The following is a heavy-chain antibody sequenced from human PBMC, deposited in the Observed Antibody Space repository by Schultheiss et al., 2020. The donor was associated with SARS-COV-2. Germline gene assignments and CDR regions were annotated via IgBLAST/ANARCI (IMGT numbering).Heavy chain of an antibody. CDR2: ISGSGGST. Sequence: GGSLRLSCAASGFTFSSYSMYWVRQAPGKGLEWVSGISGSGGSTYYADSVKGRFTISRDNSKNTLYLQMNSLRAEDTAVYYCARDITGTYVPHYSGMDVWGQGTTVTVSS. CDR3: ARDITGTYVPHYSGMDV. J-gene: IGHJ6*02. CDR1: GFTFSSYS. D-gene: IGHD1-7*01. V-gene: IGHV3-23*01.